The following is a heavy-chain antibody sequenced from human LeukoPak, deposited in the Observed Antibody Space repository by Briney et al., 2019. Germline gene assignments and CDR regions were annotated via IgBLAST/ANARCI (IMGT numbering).Heavy chain of an antibody. Sequence: KPSETLSLTCTVSGGSISSYYWSWIRQPPGKGLEWIGYIYYSGSTNYNPSLKSRVTISVDTSKNQFSLKLSSVTAADTAVYYCARADKYGSGSYYLYWGQGTLVTVSP. V-gene: IGHV4-59*01. CDR3: ARADKYGSGSYYLY. D-gene: IGHD3-10*01. CDR1: GGSISSYY. CDR2: IYYSGST. J-gene: IGHJ4*02.